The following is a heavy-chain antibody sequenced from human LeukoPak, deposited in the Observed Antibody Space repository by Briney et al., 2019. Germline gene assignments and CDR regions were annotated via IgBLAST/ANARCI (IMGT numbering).Heavy chain of an antibody. D-gene: IGHD3-22*01. Sequence: ASVKVSCKASGYTFTSYGIRWVRQAPGQGLEWMGWISAYNGNTNYAQKLQGRVTMTTDTSTSTAYMELRSLRSDDTAVYYCARMPFITMTEHRSFDLWGQGTLVTVSS. V-gene: IGHV1-18*01. CDR1: GYTFTSYG. CDR2: ISAYNGNT. J-gene: IGHJ3*01. CDR3: ARMPFITMTEHRSFDL.